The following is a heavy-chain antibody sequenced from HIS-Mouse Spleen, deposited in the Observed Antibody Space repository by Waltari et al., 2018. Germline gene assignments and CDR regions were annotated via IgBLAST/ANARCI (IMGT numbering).Heavy chain of an antibody. V-gene: IGHV3-30*18. CDR2: ISYDGSNK. D-gene: IGHD6-19*01. CDR1: GFTFSGYG. J-gene: IGHJ4*02. Sequence: QVQLVESGGGVVQPGRSLRRSCAASGFTFSGYGMHGVRHAPGKGLEWVAVISYDGSNKYYADSVKGRFTISRDNSKNTLYLQMNSLRAEDTAVYYCAKASSGWLDYWGQGTLVTVSS. CDR3: AKASSGWLDY.